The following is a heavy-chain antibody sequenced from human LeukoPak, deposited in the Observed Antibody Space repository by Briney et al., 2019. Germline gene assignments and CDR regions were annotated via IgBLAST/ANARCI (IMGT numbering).Heavy chain of an antibody. V-gene: IGHV3-66*02. J-gene: IGHJ4*02. CDR3: ARVLRGY. CDR1: GFTVSSSY. Sequence: GGSLRLSCAASGFTVSSSYMSWVRQAPGKGLEWVSSLHSGGDTYYADSVKGRFTISGDNSKNTPYLQMNSLRTEDTAIYYCARVLRGYWGQGTLVTVSS. D-gene: IGHD3-3*01. CDR2: LHSGGDT.